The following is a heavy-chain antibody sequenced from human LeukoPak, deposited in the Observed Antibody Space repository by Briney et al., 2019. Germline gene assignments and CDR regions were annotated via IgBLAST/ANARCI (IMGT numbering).Heavy chain of an antibody. Sequence: ASVKVSCKASGYTFTSYYMHWVRQAPGQGLEWMGRINPNSGGTNYAQKFQGRVTMTTDTSISTAYMELSRLRSDDTAVYYCARGDGSGIYYYYYYYMDVWGKGTTVTVSS. D-gene: IGHD3-10*01. CDR3: ARGDGSGIYYYYYYYMDV. CDR2: INPNSGGT. J-gene: IGHJ6*03. V-gene: IGHV1-2*06. CDR1: GYTFTSYY.